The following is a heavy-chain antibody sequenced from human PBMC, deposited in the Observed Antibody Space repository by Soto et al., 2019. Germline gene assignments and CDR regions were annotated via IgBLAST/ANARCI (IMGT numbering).Heavy chain of an antibody. CDR1: GGSISSYY. J-gene: IGHJ5*02. V-gene: IGHV4-59*01. CDR3: AGGVEGTDLGDPGWFDP. D-gene: IGHD3-16*01. Sequence: SQTLSLTCTVSGGSISSYYWSWIRQPPGKGLEWIGYIYYSGSTNYNPSLKSRVTISVDTSKNQFSLKLSSVTAADTAVYYCAGGVEGTDLGDPGWFDPWGQGTLVTVSS. CDR2: IYYSGST.